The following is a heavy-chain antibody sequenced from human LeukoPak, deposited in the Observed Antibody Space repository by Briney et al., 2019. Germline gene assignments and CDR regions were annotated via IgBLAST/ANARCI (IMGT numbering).Heavy chain of an antibody. CDR1: GFTFSSYT. CDR3: VRGYSFGPYGMDV. Sequence: GGSLRLSCAASGFTFSSYTMSWVRQAPGKGLEYVSAISDSGGSTYYADSVKGRFTISRDNSKNTLYLQMSSLRAEDTAVYFCVRGYSFGPYGMDVWGQGTTVTVSS. V-gene: IGHV3-64D*09. CDR2: ISDSGGST. D-gene: IGHD2-15*01. J-gene: IGHJ6*02.